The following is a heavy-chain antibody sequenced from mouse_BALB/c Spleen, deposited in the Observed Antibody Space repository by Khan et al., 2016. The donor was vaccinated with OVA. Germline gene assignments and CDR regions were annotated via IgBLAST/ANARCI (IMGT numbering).Heavy chain of an antibody. J-gene: IGHJ3*01. D-gene: IGHD1-3*01. CDR3: ARSTYKYAFAY. CDR1: GDSITSGF. Sequence: EVQLQESGPSLVQPPQTLSLTCSVTGDSITSGFWSWVRKFPGNKLEYMGYMIYSGYTYYNPSLKGRFSITRHTSKNQYYLQLNSVTTEDTATYYCARSTYKYAFAYWGQGALVTVSA. V-gene: IGHV3-8*02. CDR2: MIYSGYT.